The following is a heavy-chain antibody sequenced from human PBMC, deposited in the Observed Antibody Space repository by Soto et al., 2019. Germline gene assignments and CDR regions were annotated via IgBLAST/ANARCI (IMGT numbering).Heavy chain of an antibody. CDR1: GFTFSSYA. CDR3: ARAMGGLYYSYYGMDV. J-gene: IGHJ6*02. D-gene: IGHD1-26*01. Sequence: QVQLVESGGGVVQPGRSLRLSCAASGFTFSSYAMHWVRQAPGKGLEWVAVISYDGSNKYYADSVKGRFTISRDNAKNTVHLEMNSLRAEDTDVYYCARAMGGLYYSYYGMDVWGQGTTVTVSS. V-gene: IGHV3-30-3*01. CDR2: ISYDGSNK.